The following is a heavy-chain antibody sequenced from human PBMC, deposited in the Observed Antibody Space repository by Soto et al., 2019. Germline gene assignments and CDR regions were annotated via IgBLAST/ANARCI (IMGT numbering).Heavy chain of an antibody. CDR3: ARGRYGDY. J-gene: IGHJ4*02. CDR2: ISAHNGNT. CDR1: GYGFTTYG. Sequence: QVHLVQSGAEVKKPGASVKVSCKGSGYGFTTYGITWVRQAPEQGLEWMAWISAHNGNTNYAQKLQGRVTVTRDTSTSTAYMELRSLRSDDTAEYYCARGRYGDYWGQGALVTVSS. V-gene: IGHV1-18*01. D-gene: IGHD1-1*01.